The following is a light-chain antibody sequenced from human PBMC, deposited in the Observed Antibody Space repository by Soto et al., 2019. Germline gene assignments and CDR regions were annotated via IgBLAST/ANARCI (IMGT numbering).Light chain of an antibody. CDR3: QQGYSTPIT. CDR1: QTISSW. J-gene: IGKJ5*01. Sequence: DIQMTQSPSTLSGSVGDRVTISCRASQTISSWLAWYQQKPGKAPKLLIYKASTLKSGVPSRFSGSGSGTEFTLTVSSLQPEDFVTYYCQQGYSTPITFGQGTRLEIK. V-gene: IGKV1-5*03. CDR2: KAS.